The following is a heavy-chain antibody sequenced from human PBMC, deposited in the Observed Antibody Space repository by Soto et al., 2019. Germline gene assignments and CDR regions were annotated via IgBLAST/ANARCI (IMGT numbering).Heavy chain of an antibody. V-gene: IGHV3-23*01. CDR3: AKDLRTSRYCSGGSCYAYNWFDP. J-gene: IGHJ5*02. CDR2: ISGSGGST. Sequence: GGSLRLSCAASGFTFSSYAMSWVRQAPGKGLEWVSAISGSGGSTYYADSVKGRFTISRDNSKNTLYLQMNSLRAEDTAVYYCAKDLRTSRYCSGGSCYAYNWFDPWGQGTLVTVSS. CDR1: GFTFSSYA. D-gene: IGHD2-15*01.